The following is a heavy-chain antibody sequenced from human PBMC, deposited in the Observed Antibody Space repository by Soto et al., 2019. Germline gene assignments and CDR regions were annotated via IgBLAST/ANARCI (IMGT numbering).Heavy chain of an antibody. V-gene: IGHV3-23*01. CDR3: AKDRGGSYYWGPGDY. J-gene: IGHJ4*02. CDR1: GFTFSSYA. Sequence: GGSLRLSCAASGFTFSSYAMSWVRQAPGKGLEWVSAIGGSGGSTYYADSVKGRFTISRDNSKNTLYLQMNSLRAEDTAVYYCAKDRGGSYYWGPGDYWGQGTLVTVSS. CDR2: IGGSGGST. D-gene: IGHD1-26*01.